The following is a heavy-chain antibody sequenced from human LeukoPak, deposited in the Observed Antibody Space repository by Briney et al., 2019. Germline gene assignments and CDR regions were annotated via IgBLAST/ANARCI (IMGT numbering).Heavy chain of an antibody. J-gene: IGHJ5*02. V-gene: IGHV4-30-2*01. D-gene: IGHD6-13*01. CDR2: IYHSGST. CDR1: SGSISSGGYS. CDR3: ARATGSAAAGSGAFDP. Sequence: SETLSLTCAVSSGSISSGGYSWSWIRQPPGKGLEWIGYIYHSGSTYYNPSLKSRVTISVDRSKNQFSLKLSSVTAADTAVYYCARATGSAAAGSGAFDPWGQGTLVTVSS.